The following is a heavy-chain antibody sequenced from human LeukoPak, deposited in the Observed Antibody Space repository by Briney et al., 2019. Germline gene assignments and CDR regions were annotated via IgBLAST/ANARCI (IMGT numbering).Heavy chain of an antibody. D-gene: IGHD2-8*01. J-gene: IGHJ4*02. CDR2: ISYDGSNK. V-gene: IGHV3-30-3*01. CDR3: AKTMVYATLDY. Sequence: GRSLRLSCATSGFTFSRYAMHWVRQAPGKGLEWVAVISYDGSNKYYADSVKGRFTISRDNSKNTLYLQMNSLRAEDTAVYYCAKTMVYATLDYWGQGTLVTVSS. CDR1: GFTFSRYA.